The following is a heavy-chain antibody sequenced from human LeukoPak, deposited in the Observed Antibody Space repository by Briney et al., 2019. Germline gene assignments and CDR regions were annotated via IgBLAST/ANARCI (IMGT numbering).Heavy chain of an antibody. V-gene: IGHV6-1*01. CDR3: ARDPDCSSTSCARSDAFDI. J-gene: IGHJ3*02. D-gene: IGHD2-2*01. Sequence: SQTLSLTCAISWDSVSSNIAAWNWIRQSPSRGLDWLCRPYYSSKWYNDYAVSVISRITINPDTSKNQFSLQLNSVTPEDTAVYYCARDPDCSSTSCARSDAFDIWGQGTMVTVSS. CDR1: WDSVSSNIAA. CDR2: PYYSSKWYN.